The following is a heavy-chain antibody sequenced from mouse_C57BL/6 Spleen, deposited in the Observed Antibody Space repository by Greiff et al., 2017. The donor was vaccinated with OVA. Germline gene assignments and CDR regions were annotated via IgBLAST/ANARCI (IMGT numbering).Heavy chain of an antibody. CDR2: IYPSDSET. Sequence: VQLQQPGAELVRPGSSVKLSCKASGYTFTSSWMDWVKQRPGQGPEWIGNIYPSDSETHYNQKFKDKATLTVDKSSSTAYMQLSSLTSEDSAVYYCARSNDYWGQGTTLTVSS. V-gene: IGHV1-61*01. J-gene: IGHJ2*01. CDR3: ARSNDY. CDR1: GYTFTSSW.